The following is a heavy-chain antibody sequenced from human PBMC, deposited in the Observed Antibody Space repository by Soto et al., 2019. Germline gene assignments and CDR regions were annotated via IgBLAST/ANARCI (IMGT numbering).Heavy chain of an antibody. J-gene: IGHJ3*02. D-gene: IGHD1-26*01. CDR3: ARDRIVAAMSDAFDI. CDR2: ISYDGSNK. Sequence: QVQLVESGGGVVQPGRSLRLSCAASGFTFSSYAMHWVRQAPGKGLEWVAVISYDGSNKYYADSVKGRFTISRDNSKNTLYLQMNSLRAEDTAVYYCARDRIVAAMSDAFDIWGQGTMVTVSS. CDR1: GFTFSSYA. V-gene: IGHV3-30-3*01.